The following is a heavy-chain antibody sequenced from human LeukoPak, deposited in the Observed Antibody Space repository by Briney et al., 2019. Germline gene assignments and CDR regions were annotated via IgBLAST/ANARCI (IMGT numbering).Heavy chain of an antibody. CDR2: ISYSRST. D-gene: IGHD1-14*01. Sequence: PSETLSLTCAVSGGSISNNYWSWIRQPPGKGLEWIGYISYSRSTNYNPSLKSRVTMSVDTSKNQFSLKLRSVTAADTAVYYCARGGWQHIMYWGQGTLVTVSS. CDR3: ARGGWQHIMY. V-gene: IGHV4-59*01. CDR1: GGSISNNY. J-gene: IGHJ4*02.